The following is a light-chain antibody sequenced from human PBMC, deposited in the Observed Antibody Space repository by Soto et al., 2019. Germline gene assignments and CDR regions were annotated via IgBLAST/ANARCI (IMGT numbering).Light chain of an antibody. Sequence: DIQMTQSPSSLSASVGDRVTITCRASQGVNNYLAWYQQKPGKVPQLLIYSASTLHPGVPSRFSGSGSGTDFTLTISSLQPEDVATYYCQKFNSAPYTFGPGTKVDIK. J-gene: IGKJ3*01. V-gene: IGKV1-27*01. CDR2: SAS. CDR3: QKFNSAPYT. CDR1: QGVNNY.